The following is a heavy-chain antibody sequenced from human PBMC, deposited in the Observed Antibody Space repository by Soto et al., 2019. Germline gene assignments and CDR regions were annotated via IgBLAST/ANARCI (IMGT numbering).Heavy chain of an antibody. CDR1: GGSVSSTSYY. CDR3: ARGPVVTPFVDY. V-gene: IGHV4-61*01. D-gene: IGHD2-21*02. Sequence: SETLSLTCTVSGGSVSSTSYYWTWIRQPPGKGLEWIGHIYYSGSTNYNPSLKSRVTISVDASKNQFSLKLSSVTAADTAIYYCARGPVVTPFVDYWGQGTLVTVSS. CDR2: IYYSGST. J-gene: IGHJ4*02.